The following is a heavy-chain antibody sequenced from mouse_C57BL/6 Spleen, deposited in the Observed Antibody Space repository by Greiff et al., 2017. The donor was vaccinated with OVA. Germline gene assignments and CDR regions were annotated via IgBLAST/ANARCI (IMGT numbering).Heavy chain of an antibody. V-gene: IGHV3-6*01. CDR3: ARDGSFDV. J-gene: IGHJ1*03. Sequence: EVKLMESGPGLVKPSQSLSLTCSVTGYSITSGYYWNWIRQFPGNKLEWMGYISYDGSNNYNPSLKNRISITRDTSKNQFFLKLNSVTTEDTATYYCARDGSFDVWGTGTTVTVSS. D-gene: IGHD1-1*01. CDR2: ISYDGSN. CDR1: GYSITSGYY.